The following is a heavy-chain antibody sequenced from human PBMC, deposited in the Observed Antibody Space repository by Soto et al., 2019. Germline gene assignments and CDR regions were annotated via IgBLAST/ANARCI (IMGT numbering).Heavy chain of an antibody. Sequence: ASVKVSCQASGGTFSSYTISWVRQAPGQGLEWMGRIIPILGIANYAQKFQGRVTITADKSTSTAYMELSSLRSEDTAVYYCARDPDYGDYEYYFDYWGQGTLVTVSS. D-gene: IGHD4-17*01. CDR2: IIPILGIA. V-gene: IGHV1-69*04. CDR3: ARDPDYGDYEYYFDY. J-gene: IGHJ4*02. CDR1: GGTFSSYT.